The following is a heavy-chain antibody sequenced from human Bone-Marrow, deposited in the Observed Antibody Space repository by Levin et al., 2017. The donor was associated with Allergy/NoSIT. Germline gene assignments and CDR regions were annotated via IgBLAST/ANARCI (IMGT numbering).Heavy chain of an antibody. CDR3: AKDLSPRIAVTGSIEY. D-gene: IGHD6-19*01. J-gene: IGHJ4*02. V-gene: IGHV3-43*01. Sequence: GGSLRLSCAASGFTFNDYTMHWVRQAPQRGLEWVSLISWDASTTYYADSVRGRFTISRDNSKNALYLQMNSLTTEDTALYYCAKDLSPRIAVTGSIEYWGQGTLVTVSS. CDR2: ISWDASTT. CDR1: GFTFNDYT.